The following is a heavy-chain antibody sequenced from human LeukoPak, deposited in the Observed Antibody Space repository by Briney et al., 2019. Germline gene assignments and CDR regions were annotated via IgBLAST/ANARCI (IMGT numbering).Heavy chain of an antibody. CDR1: GFTFSSYA. D-gene: IGHD4-23*01. Sequence: GGSLRLSCAASGFTFSSYAMHWVRQAPGKGLEWVAVISYDGSNKYYADSVKGRFTISRDNSKNTLYLQMNSLRAEDTAVCYCARDPTVGRYYYYGMDVWGQGATVTVSS. CDR3: ARDPTVGRYYYYGMDV. J-gene: IGHJ6*02. V-gene: IGHV3-30-3*01. CDR2: ISYDGSNK.